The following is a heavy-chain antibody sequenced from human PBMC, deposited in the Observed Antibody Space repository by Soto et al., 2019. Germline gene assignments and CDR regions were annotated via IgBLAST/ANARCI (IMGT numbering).Heavy chain of an antibody. D-gene: IGHD6-19*01. Sequence: PGGSLRLSCAASGFIFSNFGMHWVRQAPGKGLEWVAVIWYDGSNEYYADSVKGRFTISKDNSKNKLYLQMNSLRAEDTAVYYCARDDIPGIAVATYGMDVWGQGTTVTVSS. J-gene: IGHJ6*02. CDR2: IWYDGSNE. CDR3: ARDDIPGIAVATYGMDV. CDR1: GFIFSNFG. V-gene: IGHV3-33*01.